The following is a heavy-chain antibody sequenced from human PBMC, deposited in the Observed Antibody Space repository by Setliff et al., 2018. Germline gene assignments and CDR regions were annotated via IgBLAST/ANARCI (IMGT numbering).Heavy chain of an antibody. CDR2: IHTSGT. D-gene: IGHD1-26*01. CDR1: GGSISSYY. J-gene: IGHJ6*03. CDR3: ARPTSAGRLWYMDV. V-gene: IGHV4-59*01. Sequence: PSETLSLTCSVSGGSISSYYWSWIRQPPGKGLEWIGNIHTSGTNYNPSLKSRVTISFNTSKNQISLNLSSVTPADTAVYYCARPTSAGRLWYMDVWGTGTTVTVSS.